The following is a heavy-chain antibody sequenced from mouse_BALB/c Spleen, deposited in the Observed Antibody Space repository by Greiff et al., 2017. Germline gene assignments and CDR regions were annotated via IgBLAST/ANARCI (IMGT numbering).Heavy chain of an antibody. CDR2: ISYSGST. Sequence: VQLKQSGPGLVKPSQSLSLTCTVTGYSITSDYAWNWIRQFPGNKLEWMGYISYSGSTSYNPSLKSRISITRDTSKNQFFLQLNSVTTEDTATYYCARGYYDYGGDYWGQGTTLTVSS. CDR1: GYSITSDYA. V-gene: IGHV3-2*02. D-gene: IGHD2-4*01. J-gene: IGHJ2*01. CDR3: ARGYYDYGGDY.